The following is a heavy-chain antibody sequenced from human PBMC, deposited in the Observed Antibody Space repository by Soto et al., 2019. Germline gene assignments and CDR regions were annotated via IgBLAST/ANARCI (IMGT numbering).Heavy chain of an antibody. Sequence: QVQLVQSGAEVKKPGASVKVSCKASGYTFTGYYLHWIRQAPGQGLEWMGWMRPNSGGANYAQKFQGRVSMTRDTSISTFYMELSRLRSDDTAVYYCARDPHEGVHDYWGQGTLVTVSS. CDR3: ARDPHEGVHDY. D-gene: IGHD3-10*01. V-gene: IGHV1-2*02. CDR1: GYTFTGYY. CDR2: MRPNSGGA. J-gene: IGHJ4*02.